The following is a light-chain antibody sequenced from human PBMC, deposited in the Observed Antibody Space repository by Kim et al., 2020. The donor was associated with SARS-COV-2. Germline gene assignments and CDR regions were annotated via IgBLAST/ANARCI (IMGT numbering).Light chain of an antibody. CDR1: SGYSNYK. J-gene: IGLJ1*01. CDR2: VGTGGIVG. CDR3: GADHGSGSNFVYV. V-gene: IGLV9-49*01. Sequence: CTLSSGYSNYKVDWYQQRPGKGPRFVMRVGTGGIVGSKGDGIPDRFSVLGSGLNRYLSIKNIQEEDESDYHCGADHGSGSNFVYVFGTGTKVTVL.